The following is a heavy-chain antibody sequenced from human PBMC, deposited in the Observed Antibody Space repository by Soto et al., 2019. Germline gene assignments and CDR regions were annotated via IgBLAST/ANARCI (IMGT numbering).Heavy chain of an antibody. CDR3: ARKVLGSTSRPDWWYFDL. CDR2: ISGGGDRT. D-gene: IGHD3-16*01. Sequence: EVQLLESGGGLVQPGGSLRLSCVGSGFTFINYAMNWVRQTPGKGLEWVSGISGGGDRTFDADSVKGRFTISRDKSKNTAYLQMNSLRADDTAVYYCARKVLGSTSRPDWWYFDLCGRGTLVTVSS. CDR1: GFTFINYA. V-gene: IGHV3-23*01. J-gene: IGHJ2*01.